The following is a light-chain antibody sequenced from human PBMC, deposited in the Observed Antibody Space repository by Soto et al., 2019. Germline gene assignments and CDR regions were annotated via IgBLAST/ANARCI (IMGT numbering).Light chain of an antibody. J-gene: IGLJ3*02. V-gene: IGLV8-61*01. CDR3: VLYMGRGIWV. Sequence: QAVVTQEPSFSVSPGGIVTLTCALSSGSVSTNNYPSWCQQTPGQPPRTLIFRTNTRSSGVPDRFSGSILGSKAALTITGAQADDESDYYCVLYMGRGIWVFGGGTKLTVL. CDR1: SGSVSTNNY. CDR2: RTN.